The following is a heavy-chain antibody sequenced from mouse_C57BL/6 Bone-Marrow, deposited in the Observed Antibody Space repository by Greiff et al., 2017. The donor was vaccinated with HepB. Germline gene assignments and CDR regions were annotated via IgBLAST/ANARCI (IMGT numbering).Heavy chain of an antibody. Sequence: QVQLKQSGAELARPGASVKLSCKASGYTFTSYGISWVKQRTGQGLEWIGEIYPRSGNTYYNEKFKGKATLTADKSSSTAYMELRSLTSEDSAVSFGARRGPAWFAYWGQGTLVTVSA. CDR2: IYPRSGNT. V-gene: IGHV1-81*01. J-gene: IGHJ3*01. CDR3: ARRGPAWFAY. CDR1: GYTFTSYG.